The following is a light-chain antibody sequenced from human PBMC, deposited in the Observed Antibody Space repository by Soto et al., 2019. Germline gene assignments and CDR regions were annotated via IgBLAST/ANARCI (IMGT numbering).Light chain of an antibody. V-gene: IGKV3-15*01. Sequence: EIVMTQSPATLSVSPGERATLSCRASQSVSSNLAWYQQKPGQAPRLLSYGASTRATSIPARFSGSGSGTELPLTISSLQSDYFAVYYCQQYNKWPPYTFGQWTKLEIK. J-gene: IGKJ2*01. CDR1: QSVSSN. CDR2: GAS. CDR3: QQYNKWPPYT.